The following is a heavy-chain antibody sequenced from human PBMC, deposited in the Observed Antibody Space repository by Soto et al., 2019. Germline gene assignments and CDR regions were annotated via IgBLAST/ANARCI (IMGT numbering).Heavy chain of an antibody. V-gene: IGHV1-3*01. Sequence: QVQLVQSGAEVKKPGSSVKCSCKGSGYTFTSYAMHWVRQAPGQRLEWMGWINAGNGNTKYSPKFQGRVTITRDTSASTAYMELSSLRSEDTAVYYCARDPGYSYGYNWGQGTLVTVSS. CDR1: GYTFTSYA. CDR3: ARDPGYSYGYN. D-gene: IGHD5-18*01. J-gene: IGHJ4*02. CDR2: INAGNGNT.